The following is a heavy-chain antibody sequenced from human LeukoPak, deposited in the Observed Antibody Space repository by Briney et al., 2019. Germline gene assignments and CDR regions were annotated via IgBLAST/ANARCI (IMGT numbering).Heavy chain of an antibody. D-gene: IGHD1-26*01. CDR3: ARGRVGANWFDP. Sequence: GASVKVSCKASGGTFSSYAISWVRQAPGQGLEWMGGIIPIFGTANYAQKFQGRVTITADESTSTAYMELSSLRSEDTAVYYCARGRVGANWFDPWGQGTLVTVSS. CDR2: IIPIFGTA. CDR1: GGTFSSYA. J-gene: IGHJ5*02. V-gene: IGHV1-69*13.